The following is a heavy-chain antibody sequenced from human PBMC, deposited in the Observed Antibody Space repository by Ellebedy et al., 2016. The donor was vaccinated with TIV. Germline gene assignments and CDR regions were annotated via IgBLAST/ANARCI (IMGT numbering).Heavy chain of an antibody. CDR1: GYTFSSYT. Sequence: ASVKVSCKASGYTFSSYTVHWVRQAPGQRLEWMGWINAGNGNTKYSQKFQGRVTITRDTFASTVYMELSSLRSEDTAVYYCARVYPRDSSGWYFDYWGQGTLVTVSS. J-gene: IGHJ4*02. V-gene: IGHV1-3*01. CDR3: ARVYPRDSSGWYFDY. CDR2: INAGNGNT. D-gene: IGHD6-19*01.